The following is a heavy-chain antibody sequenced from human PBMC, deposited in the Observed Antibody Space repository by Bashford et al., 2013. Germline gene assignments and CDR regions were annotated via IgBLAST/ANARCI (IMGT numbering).Heavy chain of an antibody. V-gene: IGHV4-39*01. D-gene: IGHD4-11*01. CDR2: IYHRGNT. CDR3: ARHRPPYSNYPYYFDY. Sequence: SSETLSLTCTVSGDSVSNDRHFWGWIRQPPTGRGLEWIASIYHRGNTDYNPSLKSRVTMSVDTSKNQFSLKLSSVTAADTAVYYCARHRPPYSNYPYYFDYWGQGTLVTVSS. CDR1: GDSVSNDRHF. J-gene: IGHJ4*02.